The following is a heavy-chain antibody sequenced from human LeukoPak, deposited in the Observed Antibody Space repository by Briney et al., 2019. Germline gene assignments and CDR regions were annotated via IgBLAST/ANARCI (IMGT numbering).Heavy chain of an antibody. Sequence: SETLSLTCTVSGGSVSSGNYYWGWIRQPPGKGLEWIGSIYYSGSTYYNPSLKSRVTISVDTSKNQFSLKLSSVTAADTAVYYCARSSGFGNDAFDIWGQGTMVTVSS. V-gene: IGHV4-39*01. CDR3: ARSSGFGNDAFDI. J-gene: IGHJ3*02. D-gene: IGHD3-10*01. CDR2: IYYSGST. CDR1: GGSVSSGNYY.